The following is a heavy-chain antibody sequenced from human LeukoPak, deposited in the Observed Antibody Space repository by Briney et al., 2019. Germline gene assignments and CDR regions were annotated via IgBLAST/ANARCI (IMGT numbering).Heavy chain of an antibody. D-gene: IGHD4-17*01. V-gene: IGHV3-30*18. Sequence: GGSLRLSCTASGFIFSSYVMHWVRQAPGKGLEWVAVKYYADSVKGRFTISRDNSKNTLYLQMNSLRAEDTAVYYCAKATTVVTPFDYWGQGTLVTVSS. J-gene: IGHJ4*02. CDR2: K. CDR1: GFIFSSYV. CDR3: AKATTVVTPFDY.